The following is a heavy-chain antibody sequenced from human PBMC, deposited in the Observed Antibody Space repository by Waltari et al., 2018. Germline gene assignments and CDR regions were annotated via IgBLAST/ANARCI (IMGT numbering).Heavy chain of an antibody. Sequence: QVQLVQSGAEVKKPGSSVKVSCKASGGTFSSYAISWVRQAPGQGLEWMGGGIPIRGIANNAEKVRGRGTSSADKATSTAYMELSSLRSEETAVYYCASYYYDSSGYYGYFQHWGQGTLVTVSS. CDR3: ASYYYDSSGYYGYFQH. CDR2: GIPIRGIA. V-gene: IGHV1-69*04. J-gene: IGHJ1*01. CDR1: GGTFSSYA. D-gene: IGHD3-22*01.